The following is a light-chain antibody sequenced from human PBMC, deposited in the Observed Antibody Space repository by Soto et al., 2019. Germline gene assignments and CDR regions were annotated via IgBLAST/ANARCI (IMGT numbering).Light chain of an antibody. Sequence: QSVLTQPPSASGTPGQRVSNDCSGSVPNNGSNTENWYQHLPGTAHKLLMYNNDQRTSEVPNRFSVSKTRTSASLAISGLQSDDEADYYSAAWDDSLGGYVFGTGTKLTVL. CDR2: NND. V-gene: IGLV1-44*01. CDR1: VPNNGSNT. CDR3: AAWDDSLGGYV. J-gene: IGLJ1*01.